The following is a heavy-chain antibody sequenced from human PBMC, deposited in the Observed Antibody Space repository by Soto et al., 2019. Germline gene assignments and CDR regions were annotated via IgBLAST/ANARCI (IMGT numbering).Heavy chain of an antibody. D-gene: IGHD3-9*01. V-gene: IGHV3-48*03. CDR1: GFTFSNFE. CDR3: ARAECSSPDCLTAYYSYGLDV. Sequence: LRLSCAASGFTFSNFEMHWVRQAPGKGLEWVSYINTAGSTKYYAESVKGRFTISRDNARNSLFLQMNSLRAEDTAVYYCARAECSSPDCLTAYYSYGLDVWGQGSTVTVS. CDR2: INTAGSTK. J-gene: IGHJ6*02.